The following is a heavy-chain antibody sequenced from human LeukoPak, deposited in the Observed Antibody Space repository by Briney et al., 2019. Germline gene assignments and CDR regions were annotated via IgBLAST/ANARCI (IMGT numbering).Heavy chain of an antibody. CDR3: ARGWYGMDV. J-gene: IGHJ6*02. CDR1: GFTFSSYA. V-gene: IGHV3-30*04. CDR2: ISYDGSNK. Sequence: GGSLRLSCAASGFTFSSYAMHWVRQAPGKGLEWVAVISYDGSNKYYADPVKGRFTISRDNSKNTLYLQMNSLRAEDTAVYYCARGWYGMDVWGQGTTVTVSS. D-gene: IGHD2-15*01.